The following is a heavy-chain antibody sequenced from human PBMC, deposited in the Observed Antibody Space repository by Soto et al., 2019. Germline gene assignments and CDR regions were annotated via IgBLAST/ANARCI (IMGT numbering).Heavy chain of an antibody. CDR2: IHYSGTT. CDR1: GGSMRNYF. V-gene: IGHV4-59*01. Sequence: SETLSLTCTVSGGSMRNYFWTWMRQPPGKGLEWIGYIHYSGTTSFFPSYNPSLRSRVTISEDTSKNQFSLKLLSVTTADTAVYFCAAGEASSRNLAPYYLDFWGQGTLVTVSS. J-gene: IGHJ4*02. CDR3: AAGEASSRNLAPYYLDF. D-gene: IGHD6-13*01.